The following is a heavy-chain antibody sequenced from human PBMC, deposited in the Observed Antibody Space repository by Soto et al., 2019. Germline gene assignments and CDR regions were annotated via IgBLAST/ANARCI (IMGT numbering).Heavy chain of an antibody. D-gene: IGHD2-21*01. J-gene: IGHJ5*02. CDR2: IWDDGSNK. Sequence: QVQLVESGGGVVQPGRSLRLSCAASGFTFSTHGRHWVRQAPGKGLEWVAVIWDDGSNKYYADSVKDRFTTSRDNAKNAQYLQMNSLRAEDTAVYYCASISGPGEAYCYNSTCPTGGRVASWGQGTLVTVS. V-gene: IGHV3-33*01. CDR1: GFTFSTHG. CDR3: ASISGPGEAYCYNSTCPTGGRVAS.